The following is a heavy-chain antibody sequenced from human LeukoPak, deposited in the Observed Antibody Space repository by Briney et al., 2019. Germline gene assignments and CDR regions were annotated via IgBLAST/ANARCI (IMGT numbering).Heavy chain of an antibody. CDR2: ISSSSSYI. Sequence: GGSLRLSCAASGFTFSSYAMSRVRQAPGKGLEWVSSISSSSSYIYYADSVKGRFTISRDNAKNSLYLQMNSLRAEDTAVYYCARVYYYGSGSYHNYYYYGMDVWGQGTTVTVSS. J-gene: IGHJ6*02. CDR3: ARVYYYGSGSYHNYYYYGMDV. D-gene: IGHD3-10*01. CDR1: GFTFSSYA. V-gene: IGHV3-21*01.